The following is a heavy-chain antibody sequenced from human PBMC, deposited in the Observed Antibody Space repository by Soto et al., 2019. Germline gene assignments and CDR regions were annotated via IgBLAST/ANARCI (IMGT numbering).Heavy chain of an antibody. Sequence: ASVKVSCKGSGYTFTGHYMHWVRQAPGQGLEWMGWINPNSGGTKYAQKFQGWVTMTTDTSISTASMELTRLTSDDTAIYYCARGDSTDCSNGVCSFFYNHDMDVWGQGTTVTVSS. CDR3: ARGDSTDCSNGVCSFFYNHDMDV. D-gene: IGHD2-8*01. CDR1: GYTFTGHY. V-gene: IGHV1-2*04. CDR2: INPNSGGT. J-gene: IGHJ6*02.